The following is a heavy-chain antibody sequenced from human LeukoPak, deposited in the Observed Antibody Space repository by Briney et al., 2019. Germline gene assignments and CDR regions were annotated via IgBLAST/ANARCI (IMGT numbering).Heavy chain of an antibody. V-gene: IGHV3-15*01. CDR2: IQSKTDGGTT. CDR3: AAGGRV. D-gene: IGHD3-10*01. Sequence: GGSLRLSCAGSGFTFSSYWMTWVRQAPGKGLEWVGRIQSKTDGGTTEYAAPVKGRFTISRDDSTNTLYLQMNSLKTEDTGVYYCAAGGRVWGQGTTVTASS. J-gene: IGHJ6*02. CDR1: GFTFSSYW.